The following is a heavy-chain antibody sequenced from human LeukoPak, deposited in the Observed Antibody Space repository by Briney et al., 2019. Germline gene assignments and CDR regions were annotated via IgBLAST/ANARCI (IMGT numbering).Heavy chain of an antibody. CDR1: GFTFSSYA. CDR3: AKGQGPSVTEAAGADY. J-gene: IGHJ4*02. V-gene: IGHV3-23*01. Sequence: GGSLRLSCAASGFTFSSYAMSWVRQAPGKGLEWVSVISGSGGSIYYGDSVKGRFTITRDNSKNTLYLQMNSMRAEDTAVYYCAKGQGPSVTEAAGADYWGQGTLVTVSS. D-gene: IGHD6-13*01. CDR2: ISGSGGSI.